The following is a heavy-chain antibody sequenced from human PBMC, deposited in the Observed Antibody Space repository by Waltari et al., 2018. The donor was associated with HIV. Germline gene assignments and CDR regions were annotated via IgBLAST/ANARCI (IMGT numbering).Heavy chain of an antibody. D-gene: IGHD2-15*01. Sequence: QVQLVQTGAEVKKPGASVKVSCKASGYTFTGYHMHWVRQAPGQGLEWMGGINPNSGGTNYAQKLQGRVTMTRDTSIGTAYMELSRLRSYATAVYYCARTFLYCSGGTCYFDSWGQGTLVTVSS. V-gene: IGHV1-2*02. CDR1: GYTFTGYH. CDR2: INPNSGGT. CDR3: ARTFLYCSGGTCYFDS. J-gene: IGHJ4*02.